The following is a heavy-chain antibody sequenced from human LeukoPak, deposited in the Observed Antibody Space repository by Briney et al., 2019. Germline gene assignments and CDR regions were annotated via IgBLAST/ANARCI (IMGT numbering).Heavy chain of an antibody. V-gene: IGHV1-46*01. CDR3: ARGGTTVTTSFDY. D-gene: IGHD4-17*01. J-gene: IGHJ4*02. CDR1: GYTFTSYY. Sequence: ASVKVSCKASGYTFTSYYMHWVRQAPGQGLEWMGIINPSGGSTSYAQKLQGRVTMTTDTSTSTAYMELRGLRSDDTAVYYCARGGTTVTTSFDYWGQGTLVTVSS. CDR2: INPSGGST.